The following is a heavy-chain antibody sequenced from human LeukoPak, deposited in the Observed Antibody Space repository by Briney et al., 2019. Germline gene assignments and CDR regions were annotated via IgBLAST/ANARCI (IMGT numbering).Heavy chain of an antibody. CDR2: IYPGDSYT. V-gene: IGHV5-51*01. CDR1: GYSFTSYW. Sequence: GESLKISCKDSGYSFTSYWIGWVRPMPGKGLEWMGIIYPGDSYTNYSPSFQGHVTISADKSISTAYLQWSSLKASDTAMYYCARLADPFDYWGQGTLVTVSS. CDR3: ARLADPFDY. J-gene: IGHJ4*02.